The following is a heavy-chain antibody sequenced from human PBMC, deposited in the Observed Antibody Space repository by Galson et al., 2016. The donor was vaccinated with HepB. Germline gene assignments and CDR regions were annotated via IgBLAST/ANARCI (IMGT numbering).Heavy chain of an antibody. CDR1: GFTFSSYA. CDR2: ISPTGT. V-gene: IGHV3-23*01. CDR3: ARETGTIYFAD. Sequence: SLRLSCAASGFTFSSYAMGWVRQAPGKGLEWVSAISPTGTHYADSVKGRFTISRDNSKNGLYLQMNSLRAEDTAVYYCARETGTIYFADWGQGTLVTVSS. D-gene: IGHD1/OR15-1a*01. J-gene: IGHJ4*02.